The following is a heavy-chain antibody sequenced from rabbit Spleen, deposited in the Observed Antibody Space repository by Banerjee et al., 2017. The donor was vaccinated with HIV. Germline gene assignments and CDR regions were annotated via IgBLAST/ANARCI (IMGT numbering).Heavy chain of an antibody. CDR3: ARTDVGADAMTL. CDR1: GFSFSASYW. CDR2: IYGGSSGST. V-gene: IGHV1S45*01. J-gene: IGHJ4*01. Sequence: QQQLEESGGGLVQPEGSLTLTCTASGFSFSASYWMCWVRQAPGKGLEWIACIYGGSSGSTYYASWAKGRFTFSKTSSTTVTLQMPSLTAADTATYFCARTDVGADAMTLWGPGTLVTVS. D-gene: IGHD6-1*01.